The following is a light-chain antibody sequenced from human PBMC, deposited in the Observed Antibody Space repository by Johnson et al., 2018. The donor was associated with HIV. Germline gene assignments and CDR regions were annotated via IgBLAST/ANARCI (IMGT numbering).Light chain of an antibody. CDR1: SSNIGNNY. Sequence: QSVLTQPPSVSAAPGQKVTISCSGSSSNIGNNYVSWYQQLPGTAPKLLIYDNNKRPSGIPDRFSGSKSGTSATLGITGLQTGDEADYYCGTWDSSLSYNYVFGTGPKVTVL. J-gene: IGLJ1*01. V-gene: IGLV1-51*01. CDR2: DNN. CDR3: GTWDSSLSYNYV.